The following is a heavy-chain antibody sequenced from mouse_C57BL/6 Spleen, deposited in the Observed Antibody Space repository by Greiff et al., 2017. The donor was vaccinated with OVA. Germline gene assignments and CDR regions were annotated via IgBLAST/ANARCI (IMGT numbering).Heavy chain of an antibody. D-gene: IGHD2-4*01. CDR2: ISSGSSTI. CDR3: ARHDYDACFAY. CDR1: GFTFSDYG. J-gene: IGHJ3*01. V-gene: IGHV5-17*01. Sequence: EVMLVESGGGLVKPGGSLKLSCAASGFTFSDYGMHWVRQAPEKGLEWVAYISSGSSTIYYADTVKGRFTISRDNAKNTLFLQMTSLRSEDTAMYYCARHDYDACFAYWGQGTLVTVSA.